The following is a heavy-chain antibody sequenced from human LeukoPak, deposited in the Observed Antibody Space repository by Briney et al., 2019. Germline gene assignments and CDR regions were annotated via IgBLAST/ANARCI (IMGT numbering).Heavy chain of an antibody. V-gene: IGHV1-24*01. CDR1: GYTLTELS. Sequence: ASVKVSCKVSGYTLTELSMHWVRQAPGKGLEWMGGFDPEDGETIYAQKFQGRVTMTEDTSTDTAYMELSSLRSEDTAVYYCATDSRGITMVRGVYYYYGMDVWGQGTTVTVSS. CDR3: ATDSRGITMVRGVYYYYGMDV. D-gene: IGHD3-10*01. CDR2: FDPEDGET. J-gene: IGHJ6*02.